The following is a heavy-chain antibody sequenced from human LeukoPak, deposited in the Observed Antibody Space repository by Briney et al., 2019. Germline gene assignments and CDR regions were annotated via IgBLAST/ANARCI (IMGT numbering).Heavy chain of an antibody. D-gene: IGHD3-9*01. J-gene: IGHJ6*02. Sequence: ASVKVSCKASGYTFTSYGISWVQQAPGQGLEWMGWISAYNGNTNYAQKLQGRVTMTTDTSTSTAYMELRSLRSDDTAVYYCARALTYYDILTGYYTEGYYYYYYGMDVWGQGTTVTVSS. CDR2: ISAYNGNT. CDR1: GYTFTSYG. CDR3: ARALTYYDILTGYYTEGYYYYYYGMDV. V-gene: IGHV1-18*01.